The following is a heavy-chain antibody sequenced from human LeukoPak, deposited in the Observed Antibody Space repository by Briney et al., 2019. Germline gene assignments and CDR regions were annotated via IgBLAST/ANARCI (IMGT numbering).Heavy chain of an antibody. D-gene: IGHD2-2*02. V-gene: IGHV4-39*07. CDR2: INHSGST. CDR1: GGSISSGGYY. Sequence: SETLSLTCTVSGGSISSGGYYWRWIRQPPGKGLEWIGEINHSGSTNYNPSLKSRVTISVDTSKNQFSLKLSSVTAADTAVYYCARGGVVVPAAIRSWFDPWGQGTLVTVSS. J-gene: IGHJ5*02. CDR3: ARGGVVVPAAIRSWFDP.